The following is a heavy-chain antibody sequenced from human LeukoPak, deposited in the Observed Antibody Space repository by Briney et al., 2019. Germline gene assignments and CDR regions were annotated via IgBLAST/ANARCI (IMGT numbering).Heavy chain of an antibody. D-gene: IGHD4-17*01. J-gene: IGHJ4*02. Sequence: GGSLRLSCAASGFTFRSYGMHWVRQAPGKGLEWVAVIWNDGSKTHYAESVKGRLTVSRDNSKNTLYLQMNSLRAEDTAVYYCARDLTTVTTGRLGYWGQGALVTVSS. CDR2: IWNDGSKT. V-gene: IGHV3-33*01. CDR3: ARDLTTVTTGRLGY. CDR1: GFTFRSYG.